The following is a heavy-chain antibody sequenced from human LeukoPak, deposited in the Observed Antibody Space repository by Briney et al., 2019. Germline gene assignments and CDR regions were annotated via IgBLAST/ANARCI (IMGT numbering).Heavy chain of an antibody. J-gene: IGHJ3*02. D-gene: IGHD3-22*01. Sequence: SVKVSCKASGGTFSSYAISWVRQAPGQGLEWRGGIIPIFGTANYAQKFQGRVTITADESTSTAYMELSSLRSEDTAVYYCARDLRIGYYDSSVIGAFDIWGQGTMVTVSS. CDR3: ARDLRIGYYDSSVIGAFDI. CDR2: IIPIFGTA. V-gene: IGHV1-69*01. CDR1: GGTFSSYA.